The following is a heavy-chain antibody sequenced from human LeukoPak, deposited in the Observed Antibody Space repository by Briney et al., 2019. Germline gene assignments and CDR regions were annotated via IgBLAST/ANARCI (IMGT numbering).Heavy chain of an antibody. Sequence: GESLKISCKASGYSFTTYYIAWVRQMPGKGLEWMGIIYPGDSDTKYSPSFQGQVTISAAKSISTAYLQWSSLKASDTAMYYCARHVDERGSWYFDYWGQGTLVTVSS. CDR3: ARHVDERGSWYFDY. CDR1: GYSFTTYY. J-gene: IGHJ4*02. CDR2: IYPGDSDT. D-gene: IGHD3-10*01. V-gene: IGHV5-51*01.